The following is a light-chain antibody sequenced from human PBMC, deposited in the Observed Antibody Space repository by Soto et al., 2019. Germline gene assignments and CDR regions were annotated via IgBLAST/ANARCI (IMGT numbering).Light chain of an antibody. CDR3: QQRSSWPLT. J-gene: IGKJ4*01. V-gene: IGKV3-11*01. Sequence: EIVLTQSPATLSLSPGERATLSCRASQPVSTFLAWYQQKPGQAPTLIIHDTSNRANGIPARFSGSGSGTDFTLTISSLDPEDFALYYCQQRSSWPLTFGGGTKVEIK. CDR2: DTS. CDR1: QPVSTF.